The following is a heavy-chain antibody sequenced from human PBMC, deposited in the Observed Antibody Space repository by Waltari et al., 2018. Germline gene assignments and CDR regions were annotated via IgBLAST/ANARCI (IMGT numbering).Heavy chain of an antibody. D-gene: IGHD6-25*01. J-gene: IGHJ4*02. V-gene: IGHV3-23*01. Sequence: EVQLLASGGGLVQPGGSLRLSCAASGFIFSSYTMTWVRQAPGKGLEWVSTLSGSGGSTHYADSVKGRFTISRDNTKNMLFLQMSSLRDDDTAVYYCAKDAPRIAAASRSSGLEYWGQGTLVTVSS. CDR3: AKDAPRIAAASRSSGLEY. CDR2: LSGSGGST. CDR1: GFIFSSYT.